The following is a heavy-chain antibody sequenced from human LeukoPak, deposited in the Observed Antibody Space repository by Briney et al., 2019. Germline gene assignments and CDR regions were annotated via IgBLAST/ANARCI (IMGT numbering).Heavy chain of an antibody. D-gene: IGHD1-1*01. Sequence: ASVKVSCKASGGTFSSYAISWVRQAPGQGLEWMGGIIPIFGTANYAQKFQGRVTITADKSTTTAYMELSSLRSEDTAVYYCVQLASSYGMDVWGQGTTVTVSS. CDR1: GGTFSSYA. V-gene: IGHV1-69*06. J-gene: IGHJ6*02. CDR3: VQLASSYGMDV. CDR2: IIPIFGTA.